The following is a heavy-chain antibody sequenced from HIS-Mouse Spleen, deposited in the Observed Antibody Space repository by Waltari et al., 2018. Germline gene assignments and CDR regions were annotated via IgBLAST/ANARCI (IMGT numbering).Heavy chain of an antibody. CDR1: GGSFSGYY. D-gene: IGHD4-17*01. Sequence: QVQLQQWGAGLLKPSETLSLTCAVYGGSFSGYYWRWFRQPPGKGLEWIGEINHSGSTNYNPSLKSRVTISVDTSKNQFSLKLSSVTAADTAVYYCAREEGSYGGNSYFDYWGQGTLVTVSS. CDR3: AREEGSYGGNSYFDY. CDR2: INHSGST. J-gene: IGHJ4*02. V-gene: IGHV4-34*01.